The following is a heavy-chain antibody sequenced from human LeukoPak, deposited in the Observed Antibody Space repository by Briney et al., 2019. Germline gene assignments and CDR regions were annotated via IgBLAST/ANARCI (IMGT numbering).Heavy chain of an antibody. V-gene: IGHV3-7*01. J-gene: IGHJ6*02. CDR3: ARDTTKYYYYYYGMDV. Sequence: GGSLRLSCTASGFIFSNYWMTWVRQAPGKGLEWVANIKQDGSEKYYVDSVKGRFAISRDNAKNSLYLQMNSLRAEDTAVYYCARDTTKYYYYYYGMDVWGQGTTVTVSS. CDR2: IKQDGSEK. D-gene: IGHD1-1*01. CDR1: GFIFSNYW.